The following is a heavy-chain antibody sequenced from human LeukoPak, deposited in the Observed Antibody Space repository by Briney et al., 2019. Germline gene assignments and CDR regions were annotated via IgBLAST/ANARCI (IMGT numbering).Heavy chain of an antibody. D-gene: IGHD6-13*01. CDR2: ISYNGNT. CDR1: GGSISSYY. V-gene: IGHV4-59*01. Sequence: PSETLSLTCTVSGGSISSYYWSWIRQPPGKGLEWIGYISYNGNTNYNPSLKSRVTISVDTSKNQFSLKLSSVTAADTAVYYCARASAAAAGTPARYYYYGMDVWGQGTTLTVYS. CDR3: ARASAAAAGTPARYYYYGMDV. J-gene: IGHJ6*02.